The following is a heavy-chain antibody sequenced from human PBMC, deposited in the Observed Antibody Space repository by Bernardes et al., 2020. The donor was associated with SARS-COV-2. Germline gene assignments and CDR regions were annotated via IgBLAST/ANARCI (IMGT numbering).Heavy chain of an antibody. J-gene: IGHJ6*02. CDR1: GFSFSDYW. Sequence: GRSLRLSCAASGFSFSDYWMHWVRQTPGKGLEWVSRIETDGSSIMYADSVEGRFSISRDNAKNSLYLQMNSLRAEDTAVYYCARDFSSGSGGYYYYGMDVWGQGTTVTVSS. CDR3: ARDFSSGSGGYYYYGMDV. D-gene: IGHD3-22*01. V-gene: IGHV3-74*03. CDR2: IETDGSSI.